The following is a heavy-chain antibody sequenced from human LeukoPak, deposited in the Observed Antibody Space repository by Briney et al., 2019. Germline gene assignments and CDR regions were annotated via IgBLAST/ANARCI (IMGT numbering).Heavy chain of an antibody. CDR3: ARWGHDTYYDFWSGYYTGGAFDI. V-gene: IGHV1-18*01. CDR1: GYTFTSYG. J-gene: IGHJ3*02. D-gene: IGHD3-3*01. Sequence: GASVKVSCKASGYTFTSYGISWVRQAPGQGLEWMGWISAYNGNTNYAQKLQGRVTMTTDTSTSTAYMELRSLRSDDTAVYYCARWGHDTYYDFWSGYYTGGAFDIWGQGTMVTVSS. CDR2: ISAYNGNT.